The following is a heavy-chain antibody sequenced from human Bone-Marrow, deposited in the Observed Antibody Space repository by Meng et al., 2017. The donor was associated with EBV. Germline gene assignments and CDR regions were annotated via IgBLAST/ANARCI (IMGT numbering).Heavy chain of an antibody. J-gene: IGHJ4*02. CDR2: INPVNGNT. V-gene: IGHV1-3*01. Sequence: QLVQSGAEVKKPGDSVKIPCKASGYTFTTYNMHWGRQAPGQGLEWMGWINPVNGNTNYAQKLQGRVTMTTDTSTSTAYMELRSLRSDDTAVYYCARGGGWELTFNYWGQGTLVTVSS. CDR1: GYTFTTYN. D-gene: IGHD1-26*01. CDR3: ARGGGWELTFNY.